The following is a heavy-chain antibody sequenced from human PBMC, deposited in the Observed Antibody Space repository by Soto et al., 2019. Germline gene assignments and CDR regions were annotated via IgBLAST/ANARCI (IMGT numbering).Heavy chain of an antibody. CDR1: GFTFSSYG. J-gene: IGHJ4*02. D-gene: IGHD3-22*01. CDR3: TCIGYYDSSGYNFDY. Sequence: PGGSLRLSCAASGFTFSSYGMHWVRQAPGKGLEWVAVIWYDGSNKYYADSVKGRFTISRDNSKNTLYLQMNSLRAEDTAVYYCTCIGYYDSSGYNFDYWGQGTLVTVSS. V-gene: IGHV3-33*01. CDR2: IWYDGSNK.